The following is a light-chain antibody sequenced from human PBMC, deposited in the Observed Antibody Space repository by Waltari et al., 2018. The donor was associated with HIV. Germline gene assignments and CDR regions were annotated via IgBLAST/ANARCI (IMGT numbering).Light chain of an antibody. Sequence: DIQMTQSPSSLYASVGDRVTITCQASQDISNYLNWYQQKPGKAPRLLSYEESNLETGVPSRFSGSGSGTDCTFTISSLQPEDIATYYCQQYDNPGVTFGGGTKVGIK. CDR2: EES. CDR3: QQYDNPGVT. CDR1: QDISNY. V-gene: IGKV1-33*01. J-gene: IGKJ4*01.